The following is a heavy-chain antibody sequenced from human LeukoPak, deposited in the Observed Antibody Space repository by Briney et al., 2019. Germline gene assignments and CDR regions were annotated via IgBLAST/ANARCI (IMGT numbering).Heavy chain of an antibody. V-gene: IGHV4-39*07. J-gene: IGHJ4*02. CDR1: GGSISSRGYY. D-gene: IGHD3-3*01. Sequence: SETLSLTCTVSGGSISSRGYYWGWIRQPPGKGLEWIGSIYYSGSTYYDLSLKSRVTISVDTSKNQFSLKLSFVTAADTAVYYCARDREWVSLDYWGQGTLVTVSS. CDR3: ARDREWVSLDY. CDR2: IYYSGST.